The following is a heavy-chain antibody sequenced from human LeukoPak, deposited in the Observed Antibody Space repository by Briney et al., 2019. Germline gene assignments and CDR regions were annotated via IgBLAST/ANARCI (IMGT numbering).Heavy chain of an antibody. Sequence: GASVKVSCKASGYTFTSYDINWVRRATGQGLEWMGWMNPNSGNTGYAQKFQGRVTMTRNTSISTAYTELSSLRSEDTAVYYCARGRYCSGGSCYYLTEYFQHWGQGTLVTVSS. J-gene: IGHJ1*01. CDR3: ARGRYCSGGSCYYLTEYFQH. D-gene: IGHD2-15*01. CDR2: MNPNSGNT. V-gene: IGHV1-8*01. CDR1: GYTFTSYD.